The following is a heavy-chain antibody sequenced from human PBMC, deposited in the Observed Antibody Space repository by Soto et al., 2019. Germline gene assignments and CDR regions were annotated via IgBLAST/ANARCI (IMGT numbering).Heavy chain of an antibody. D-gene: IGHD6-13*01. CDR1: GFTFSNYA. CDR3: ARDSGISSSLGDY. Sequence: EVQLLESGGGLVQPGGSLRLSCAASGFTFSNYAMNWVRQAPGKGLEWVSAIHTGGSTYYADSVKGRFTVSRDNSKNTLYLQMSSLRAEDTADYYCARDSGISSSLGDYWGQGTLVTVSS. J-gene: IGHJ4*02. V-gene: IGHV3-23*01. CDR2: IHTGGST.